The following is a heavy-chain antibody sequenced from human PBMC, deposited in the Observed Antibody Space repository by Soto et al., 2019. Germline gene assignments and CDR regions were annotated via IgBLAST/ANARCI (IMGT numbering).Heavy chain of an antibody. D-gene: IGHD6-19*01. CDR3: ARDRGAVVGQYFDY. V-gene: IGHV3-11*01. CDR2: ISSSGDTG. CDR1: GYAFCAYY. Sequence: QVQLVESGGGWVKPGGALRLSCAASGYAFCAYYMSWIRQAPGKGLEWISYISSSGDTGNYADSVKGRFTVSRDNAKNSLYLQITSLRAEDTAVYYCARDRGAVVGQYFDYGGQGTLVTVSS. J-gene: IGHJ4*02.